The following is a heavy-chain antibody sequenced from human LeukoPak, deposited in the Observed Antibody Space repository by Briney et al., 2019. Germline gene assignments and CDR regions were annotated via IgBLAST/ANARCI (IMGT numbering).Heavy chain of an antibody. Sequence: GSLRLSCAASGFTFGSFWMSWVRQAPGKGLEWVANINRDGSERYYVDSVKGRFTISRDNARDSLYLEMNSLRAEDTGVYYCARDLVGASYYWGQGTLVTV. J-gene: IGHJ4*02. CDR3: ARDLVGASYY. V-gene: IGHV3-7*01. CDR2: INRDGSER. CDR1: GFTFGSFW. D-gene: IGHD1-26*01.